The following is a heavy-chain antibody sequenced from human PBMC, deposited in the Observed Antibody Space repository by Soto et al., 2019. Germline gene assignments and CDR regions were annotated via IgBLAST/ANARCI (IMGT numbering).Heavy chain of an antibody. CDR1: VGSISSSNW. D-gene: IGHD3-10*01. Sequence: SETLSLTGAVSVGSISSSNWWNCVRQPPGKGLEWIGESYHSVSTNYNPSLKSRGTISVEKSKNQFSLKLSSVTAADTAVYFCATRRDGSGSLDQWGQGTLVTVSS. J-gene: IGHJ4*02. CDR3: ATRRDGSGSLDQ. V-gene: IGHV4-4*02. CDR2: SYHSVST.